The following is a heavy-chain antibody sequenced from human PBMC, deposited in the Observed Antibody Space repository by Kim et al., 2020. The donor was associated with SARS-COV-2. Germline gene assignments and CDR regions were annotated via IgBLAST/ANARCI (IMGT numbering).Heavy chain of an antibody. D-gene: IGHD6-19*01. Sequence: SETLSLTCTVYGGSISSSSYYWGWIRQPPGKGLEWIGNIYYSGSTYYNPSLKRRVTISVDTSKNQFSLKLSSVTAADTALYYCARNPLTVAGREELDWGQGTRISVSS. CDR1: GGSISSSSYY. CDR2: IYYSGST. CDR3: ARNPLTVAGREELD. V-gene: IGHV4-39*07. J-gene: IGHJ4*02.